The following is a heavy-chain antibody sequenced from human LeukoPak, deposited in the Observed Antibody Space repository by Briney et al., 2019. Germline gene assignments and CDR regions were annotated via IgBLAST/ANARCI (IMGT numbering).Heavy chain of an antibody. V-gene: IGHV3-72*01. CDR1: GFTFSDHY. CDR3: ATVQGNGNTYGFDY. D-gene: IGHD5-18*01. Sequence: GWSLRLSCAASGFTFSDHYMDWVRQAPGKGLEWVGRARNKTKSYTTEYAASVKGRFTISRDESKNSLHLQMNNLKTEDTAVYYCATVQGNGNTYGFDYWGQGTLVTVSS. J-gene: IGHJ4*02. CDR2: ARNKTKSYTT.